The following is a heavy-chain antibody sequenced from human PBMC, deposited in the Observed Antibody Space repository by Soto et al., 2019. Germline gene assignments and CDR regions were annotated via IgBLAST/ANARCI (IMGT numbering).Heavy chain of an antibody. CDR2: INSGGTVA. CDR3: AISTGGFGGLFVVPSDY. V-gene: IGHV3-23*01. Sequence: EVQLLESGGGLVQPGGSLGLSCAASGFTYESYAMSWVRQAPGKGLEWVSGINSGGTVAHYADSVKGRFAISRDNSKNTLSLEMNSLRADDTGLYYCAISTGGFGGLFVVPSDYWGQGTLVTVSS. J-gene: IGHJ4*02. CDR1: GFTYESYA. D-gene: IGHD3-16*02.